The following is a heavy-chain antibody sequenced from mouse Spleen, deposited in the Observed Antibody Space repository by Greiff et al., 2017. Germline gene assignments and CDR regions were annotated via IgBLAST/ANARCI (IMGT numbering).Heavy chain of an antibody. CDR1: GYTFTSYW. J-gene: IGHJ3*01. D-gene: IGHD2-5*01. Sequence: QVQLQQSGAELVKPGASVKLSCKASGYTFTSYWMQWVKQRPGQGLEWIGEIDPSDSYTNYNQKFKGKATLTVDTSSSTAYMQLSSLTSEDSAVYYCARGDSNQAWFAYWGQGTLVTVSA. CDR3: ARGDSNQAWFAY. V-gene: IGHV1-50*01. CDR2: IDPSDSYT.